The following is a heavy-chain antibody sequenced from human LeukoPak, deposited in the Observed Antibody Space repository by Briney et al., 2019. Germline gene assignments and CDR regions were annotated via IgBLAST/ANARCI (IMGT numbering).Heavy chain of an antibody. D-gene: IGHD3-9*01. CDR2: VSAYNGNT. V-gene: IGHV1-18*01. CDR1: GYTFTSYG. Sequence: GASVKVSCKASGYTFTSYGISWVRQAPGQGLGWMGWVSAYNGNTNYAQKLQGRVTMTTDTSTSTAYMELRSLRSDDTAVYYCARVYYDILTNYFDYWGQGTLVTVSS. CDR3: ARVYYDILTNYFDY. J-gene: IGHJ4*02.